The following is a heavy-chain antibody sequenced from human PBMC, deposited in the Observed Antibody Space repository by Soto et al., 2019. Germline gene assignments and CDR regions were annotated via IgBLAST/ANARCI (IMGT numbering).Heavy chain of an antibody. V-gene: IGHV1-2*04. Sequence: ASVKVSCKASGYTFTGYYMHWVRQAPGQGLEWMGWINPNSGGTNYAQKFQGWVTMTRDTSISTAYMELSRLRSDDTAVYYCARDSAAAGITSYYYYYYGMDVWGQGTTVTVSS. CDR3: ARDSAAAGITSYYYYYYGMDV. J-gene: IGHJ6*02. CDR2: INPNSGGT. D-gene: IGHD6-13*01. CDR1: GYTFTGYY.